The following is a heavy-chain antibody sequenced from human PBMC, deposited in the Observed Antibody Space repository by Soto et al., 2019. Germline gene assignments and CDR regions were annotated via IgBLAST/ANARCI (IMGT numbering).Heavy chain of an antibody. CDR3: ARCYDFWSGTLEFFDY. V-gene: IGHV1-3*01. Sequence: ASVKVSCKASGYTFTSYAMHWVRQAPGQRLEWMGWINAGNGNTKYSQKFQGRVTITRDTSGSTAYMELSSLRSEDTAVYYCARCYDFWSGTLEFFDYWGQGTLVTVSS. J-gene: IGHJ4*02. CDR2: INAGNGNT. CDR1: GYTFTSYA. D-gene: IGHD3-3*01.